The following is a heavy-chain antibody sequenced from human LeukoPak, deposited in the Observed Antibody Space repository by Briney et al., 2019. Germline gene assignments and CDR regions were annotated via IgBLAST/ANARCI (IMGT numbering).Heavy chain of an antibody. CDR3: TWSGPHFDY. J-gene: IGHJ4*02. CDR1: GFIFSNYW. Sequence: GGSLRLSCAASGFIFSNYWMTWVRQAPGKGLEWVANIKPDGNARDYADSVKGRFTISIDSAKKSVYLQMNSLKTEDTAVYYCTWSGPHFDYWGQGTLVTVSS. CDR2: IKPDGNAR. V-gene: IGHV3-7*03. D-gene: IGHD2-8*02.